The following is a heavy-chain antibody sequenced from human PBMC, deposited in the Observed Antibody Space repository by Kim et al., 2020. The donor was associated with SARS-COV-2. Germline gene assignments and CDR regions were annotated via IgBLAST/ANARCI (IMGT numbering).Heavy chain of an antibody. CDR3: VREGYFDGGSFFFNS. V-gene: IGHV4-59*11. D-gene: IGHD2-15*01. CDR2: VYHSGST. Sequence: SETLSLTCTVSGAYITNHYWSWIRQPPGKGLEWIGNVYHSGSTSYNPSPKSRVTMSVETSKRQFSLQVTSLTATDTAIYYCVREGYFDGGSFFFNSWGPGTLVTVSS. CDR1: GAYITNHY. J-gene: IGHJ5*01.